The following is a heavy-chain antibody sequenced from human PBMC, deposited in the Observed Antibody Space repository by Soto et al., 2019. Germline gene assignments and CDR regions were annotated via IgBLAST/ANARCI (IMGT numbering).Heavy chain of an antibody. V-gene: IGHV4-4*02. Sequence: SETLSLTCAVSSGSISSSNWWSWVRQPPGKGLEWIGEIYHSGSTNYNPSLKSRVTISVDKSKNQFSLKLSSVTAADTAVYYCARVWGSSSWYWFLDYWGQGTLGTVSS. CDR2: IYHSGST. CDR3: ARVWGSSSWYWFLDY. D-gene: IGHD6-13*01. CDR1: SGSISSSNW. J-gene: IGHJ4*02.